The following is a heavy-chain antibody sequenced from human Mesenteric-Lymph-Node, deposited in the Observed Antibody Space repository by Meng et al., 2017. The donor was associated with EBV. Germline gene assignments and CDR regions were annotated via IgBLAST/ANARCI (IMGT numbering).Heavy chain of an antibody. J-gene: IGHJ4*02. Sequence: QVQLVQSGAEVKKPGASVKVSGKVSGHTLTELSMHWVRQAPGKGLEWMGGFDPEHGETIFAQKFQGRVTMTEDTSTNTAYMGLSSLRSEDTAVYYCARGPEVVVVHRGYCDYWGQGTLGTVSS. V-gene: IGHV1-24*01. CDR1: GHTLTELS. D-gene: IGHD3-22*01. CDR3: ARGPEVVVVHRGYCDY. CDR2: FDPEHGET.